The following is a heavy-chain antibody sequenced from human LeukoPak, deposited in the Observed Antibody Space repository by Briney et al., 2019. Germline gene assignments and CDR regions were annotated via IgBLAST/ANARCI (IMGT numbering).Heavy chain of an antibody. J-gene: IGHJ4*02. CDR2: ITKDGSEK. V-gene: IGHV3-7*01. CDR1: GFTFSNYW. D-gene: IGHD2-2*03. Sequence: PGGSLRLSCATSGFTFSNYWVTWLRQAPGKGPEWVSNITKDGSEKHYTDSAMHRITISRDNAKTSLDLQMNSLRAEDTAVYYCARDDPYGYYDYWGEGALVTVSS. CDR3: ARDDPYGYYDY.